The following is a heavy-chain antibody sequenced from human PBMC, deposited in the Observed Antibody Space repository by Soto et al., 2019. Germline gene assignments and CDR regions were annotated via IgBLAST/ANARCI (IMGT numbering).Heavy chain of an antibody. Sequence: GGSLRLSCASSGFTFSSYAMSWVRQAPGKGLEWVSVISGSGASTYYADSVKGRFTISRDNSKNTLYLQMNSLRAEDTAVYYCAKEGLRYFDWSEIDYWGQGTLVTVSS. V-gene: IGHV3-23*01. D-gene: IGHD3-9*01. CDR3: AKEGLRYFDWSEIDY. CDR2: ISGSGAST. J-gene: IGHJ4*02. CDR1: GFTFSSYA.